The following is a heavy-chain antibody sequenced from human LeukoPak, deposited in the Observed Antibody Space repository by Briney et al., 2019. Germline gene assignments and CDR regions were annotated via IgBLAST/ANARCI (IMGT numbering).Heavy chain of an antibody. Sequence: SETLSLTCTVSGGSISSSSYYWGWIRQPPGKGLEWIGSIYYSGSTYYNPSLKSRVTISVDRSKNQFSLKLSSVTAADTAVYYCARDSNYGSGSYECWGQGTLVTVSS. V-gene: IGHV4-39*07. CDR2: IYYSGST. J-gene: IGHJ4*02. CDR3: ARDSNYGSGSYEC. D-gene: IGHD3-10*01. CDR1: GGSISSSSYY.